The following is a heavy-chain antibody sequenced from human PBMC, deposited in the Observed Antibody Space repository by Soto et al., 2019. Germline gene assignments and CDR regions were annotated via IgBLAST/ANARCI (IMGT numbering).Heavy chain of an antibody. J-gene: IGHJ4*02. D-gene: IGHD3-16*01. Sequence: QVQLQQWGAGLLKPSETLSVTCAVYGGSFSGYYWSWIRQPPGKGLEWIGEIGHSGSTIYNPSLESRVSISEDSSNNQFSVKLNSLTAADTAVYYCARHGGYYFDYWGQGAPVTVSS. CDR3: ARHGGYYFDY. CDR1: GGSFSGYY. CDR2: IGHSGST. V-gene: IGHV4-34*01.